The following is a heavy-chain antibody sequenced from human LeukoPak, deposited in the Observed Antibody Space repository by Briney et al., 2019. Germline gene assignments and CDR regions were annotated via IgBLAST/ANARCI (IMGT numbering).Heavy chain of an antibody. V-gene: IGHV3-9*01. J-gene: IGHJ4*02. D-gene: IGHD2-8*02. Sequence: GRSLRLSCAASGFTFDDYAMHWVRQASGKGLEWVSGISWNSGSIGYADSVKGRFTISRDNAKNSLYLQMNSLRAEDTALYYCAKGDTPSVLGVNYWGQGTLVTVSS. CDR3: AKGDTPSVLGVNY. CDR2: ISWNSGSI. CDR1: GFTFDDYA.